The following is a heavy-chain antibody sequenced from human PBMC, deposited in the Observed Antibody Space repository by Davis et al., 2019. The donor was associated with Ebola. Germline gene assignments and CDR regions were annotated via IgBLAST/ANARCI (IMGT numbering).Heavy chain of an antibody. D-gene: IGHD3-22*01. CDR3: ATGETYYYESSGYYNS. Sequence: GESLKISCAASGFTFSSYAMSWVRQAPGKGLEWVSAISGSGGSTYYADSVKGRFTISRDNSKNTLYLQMSSLRAEDTAVYYCATGETYYYESSGYYNSWGQGTLVTVSS. V-gene: IGHV3-23*01. CDR2: ISGSGGST. CDR1: GFTFSSYA. J-gene: IGHJ5*02.